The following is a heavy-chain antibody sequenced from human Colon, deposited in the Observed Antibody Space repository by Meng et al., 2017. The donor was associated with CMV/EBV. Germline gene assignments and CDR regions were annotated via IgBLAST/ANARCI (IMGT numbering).Heavy chain of an antibody. CDR2: IYPGDSDT. J-gene: IGHJ6*02. Sequence: KVSCKGSGYSFTSYWIGWVRQMPGKGLEWMGIIYPGDSDTRYNPSFEGQVTFSVDKSISSAYLQFNGLRASDTAIYYCARLGYCTSSACKGYNYGMNVWGQGTTVTVSS. CDR1: GYSFTSYW. CDR3: ARLGYCTSSACKGYNYGMNV. D-gene: IGHD2-8*02. V-gene: IGHV5-51*01.